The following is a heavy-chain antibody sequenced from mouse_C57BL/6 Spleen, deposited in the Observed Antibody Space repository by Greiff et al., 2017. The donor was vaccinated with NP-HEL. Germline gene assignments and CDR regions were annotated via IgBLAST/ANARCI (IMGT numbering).Heavy chain of an antibody. CDR1: GYTFTDYY. CDR3: ATDSSGYVGAY. CDR2: INPNNGGT. Sequence: EVQLQQSGPELVKPGASVKISCKASGYTFTDYYMNWVKQSHGKSLEWIGDINPNNGGTSYNKKVKGKATFTVDKSSSTAYMELRSLTSEDSAVYYCATDSSGYVGAYWGQGTLVTVSA. D-gene: IGHD3-2*02. J-gene: IGHJ3*01. V-gene: IGHV1-26*01.